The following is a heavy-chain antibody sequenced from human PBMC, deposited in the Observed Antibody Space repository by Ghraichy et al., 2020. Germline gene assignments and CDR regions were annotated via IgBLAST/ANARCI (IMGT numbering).Heavy chain of an antibody. Sequence: SVKVSCKASGGTFSSYAISWVRQAPGQGLEWMGGIIPIFGTANYAQKFQGRVTITADESTSTAYMELSSLRSEDTAVYYCASARITMVRGVKYYYYYMDVWGKGTTVTVSS. CDR3: ASARITMVRGVKYYYYYMDV. CDR2: IIPIFGTA. J-gene: IGHJ6*03. D-gene: IGHD3-10*01. CDR1: GGTFSSYA. V-gene: IGHV1-69*13.